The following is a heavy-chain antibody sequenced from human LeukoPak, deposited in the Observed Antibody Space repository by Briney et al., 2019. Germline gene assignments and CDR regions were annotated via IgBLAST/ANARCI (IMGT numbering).Heavy chain of an antibody. CDR1: GYTFTSYD. Sequence: GASVKVSCKASGYTFTSYDINWVRQATGQGLEWMGWMNPNSGNTGYAQKFQGRVTMTRNTSISTAHMELSSLRSEDTAVYYCAREMRIGAILTGYPYYYYYYYMDVWGKGTTVTVSS. V-gene: IGHV1-8*01. J-gene: IGHJ6*03. CDR3: AREMRIGAILTGYPYYYYYYYMDV. D-gene: IGHD3-9*01. CDR2: MNPNSGNT.